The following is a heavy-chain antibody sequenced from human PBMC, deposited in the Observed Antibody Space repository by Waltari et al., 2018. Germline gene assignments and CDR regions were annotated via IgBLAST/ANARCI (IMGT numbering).Heavy chain of an antibody. V-gene: IGHV4-59*01. CDR1: GGSISSYY. D-gene: IGHD1-26*01. Sequence: QVQLQQWGAGLLKPSETLSLTCAVSGGSISSYYWSWIRQPPGKGLEWIGYIYYSGSTNYNPSLKSRVTISVDTSKNQFSLKLSSVTAADTAVYYCASGSPGYNWFDPWGQGTLVTVSS. CDR2: IYYSGST. J-gene: IGHJ5*02. CDR3: ASGSPGYNWFDP.